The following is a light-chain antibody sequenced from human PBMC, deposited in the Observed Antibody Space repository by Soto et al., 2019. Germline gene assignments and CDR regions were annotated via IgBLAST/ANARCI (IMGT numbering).Light chain of an antibody. V-gene: IGLV2-11*01. CDR2: HVS. Sequence: QSALTQPRSVSGSPGQSVTISCTGTSSDVGGYHYVSWYQQHPGKAPKLMIYHVSKWPSGVPDRFSGSKSGNTASLTISGLQAEDDADYYCCSYAGSYGVFGGGTKLTVL. CDR3: CSYAGSYGV. CDR1: SSDVGGYHY. J-gene: IGLJ2*01.